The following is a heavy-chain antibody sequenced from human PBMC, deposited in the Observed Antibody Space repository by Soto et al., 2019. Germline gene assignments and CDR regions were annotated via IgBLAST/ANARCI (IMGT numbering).Heavy chain of an antibody. D-gene: IGHD1-1*01. CDR3: ARGRYGDY. CDR1: GYTFTSYG. J-gene: IGHJ4*02. CDR2: ISAHNGNT. V-gene: IGHV1-18*01. Sequence: QVHLVQSGAEVKKPGASVKVSCKGSGYTFTSYGITWVRQAPGQGLEWMGWISAHNGNTDYAQKRQGRVTVTRDTSTSTVYMELRRLGSDDTAVYYCARGRYGDYWGQGALVTVSS.